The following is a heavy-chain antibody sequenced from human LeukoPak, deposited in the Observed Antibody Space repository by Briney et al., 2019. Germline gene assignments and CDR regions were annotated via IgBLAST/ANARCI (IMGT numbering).Heavy chain of an antibody. CDR1: GFTFKSYA. V-gene: IGHV3-64*04. CDR2: INTNGANT. Sequence: PGGSLRLSCSASGFTFKSYAMHWVRQAPGKGLEYVSSINTNGANTYYADSVKGRFTISRDNSKNTLYLQMNSLRAEDTAIYYCAKTCYYDSSGYYYVFDYWGQGTLVTVSS. J-gene: IGHJ4*02. D-gene: IGHD3-22*01. CDR3: AKTCYYDSSGYYYVFDY.